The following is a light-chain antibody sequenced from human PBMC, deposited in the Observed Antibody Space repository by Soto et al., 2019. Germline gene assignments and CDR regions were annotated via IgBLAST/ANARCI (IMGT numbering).Light chain of an antibody. J-gene: IGKJ5*01. CDR3: QQYGSSLIT. CDR2: GAS. CDR1: QSVSSSY. V-gene: IGKV3-20*01. Sequence: EILLTQFPGTLFFSPGEKATPSCRASQSVSSSYLAWYQQKPGQAPRLLIYGASSRATGIPDRFSGSGSGTDFTLTISRLEPEDFAVYYCQQYGSSLITFGQGTRLEIK.